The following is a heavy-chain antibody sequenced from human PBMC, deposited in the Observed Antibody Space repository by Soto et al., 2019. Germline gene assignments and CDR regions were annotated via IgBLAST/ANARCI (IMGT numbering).Heavy chain of an antibody. CDR3: AKNQGVELVPLATVEWSDP. CDR1: GFIFENFV. J-gene: IGHJ5*02. D-gene: IGHD1-26*01. V-gene: IGHV3-23*01. Sequence: PGGSLRLSCAASGFIFENFVMSWVRQAPGKGLEWISSISGSGFNKYYADSVKGRFTIYRDNSKSTVYLELNNLSAEDTAVYHCAKNQGVELVPLATVEWSDPWAKG. CDR2: ISGSGFNK.